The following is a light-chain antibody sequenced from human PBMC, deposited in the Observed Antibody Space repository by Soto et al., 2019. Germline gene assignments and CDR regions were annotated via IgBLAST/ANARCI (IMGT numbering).Light chain of an antibody. V-gene: IGKV1-33*01. Sequence: DIHMTHSPCSLPASVGDRVTITCQASQDISNYLNWYQQKPGKAPKLLIYDASNLETGVPSRFSGSGSGTDFTFTISSLQPEDIATYYCQQYDNLPLTFGGGTKVDIK. J-gene: IGKJ4*01. CDR2: DAS. CDR1: QDISNY. CDR3: QQYDNLPLT.